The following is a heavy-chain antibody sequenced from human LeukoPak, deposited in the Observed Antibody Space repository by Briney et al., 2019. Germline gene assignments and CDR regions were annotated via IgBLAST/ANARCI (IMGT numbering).Heavy chain of an antibody. J-gene: IGHJ5*02. V-gene: IGHV3-30*02. CDR1: GFTFSSYG. D-gene: IGHD2-15*01. CDR3: ARRVVAATNWFDP. CDR2: IRYDGSNK. Sequence: GGSLRLSCAASGFTFSSYGMHWVRQAPGKGLEWVAFIRYDGSNKYYADSVKGRFTISRDNSKNTLYLQMNSLRAEDTAVYYCARRVVAATNWFDPWGQGTLVTVSS.